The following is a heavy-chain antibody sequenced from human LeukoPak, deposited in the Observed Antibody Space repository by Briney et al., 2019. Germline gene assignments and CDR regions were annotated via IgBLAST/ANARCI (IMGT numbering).Heavy chain of an antibody. CDR2: INPKSGGT. Sequence: ASVTVSCKPSGYTFTDYYIHWVRQAPGQGLEWMGWINPKSGGTNSAQKFQGRVTMTSDTSISTAYMELSSLRSEDTAVYYCARGGPIKYSSGWPAPFDYWGQGTLVTVSS. CDR1: GYTFTDYY. V-gene: IGHV1-2*02. J-gene: IGHJ4*02. D-gene: IGHD6-19*01. CDR3: ARGGPIKYSSGWPAPFDY.